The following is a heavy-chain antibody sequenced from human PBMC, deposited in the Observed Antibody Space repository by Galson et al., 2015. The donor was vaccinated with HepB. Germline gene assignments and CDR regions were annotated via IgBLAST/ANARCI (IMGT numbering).Heavy chain of an antibody. V-gene: IGHV4-34*01. CDR1: GGSFSGYY. CDR3: ARAPGIAVAGTRWFDP. Sequence: GGSFSGYYWSWIRQPPGKGLEWIGEINHSGSTNYNPSLKSRVTISVDTSKNQFSLKLSSVTAADTAVYYCARAPGIAVAGTRWFDPWGQGTLVTVSS. J-gene: IGHJ5*02. D-gene: IGHD6-19*01. CDR2: INHSGST.